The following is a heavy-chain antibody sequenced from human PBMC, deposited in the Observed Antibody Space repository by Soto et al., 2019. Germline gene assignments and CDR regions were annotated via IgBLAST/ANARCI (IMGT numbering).Heavy chain of an antibody. CDR1: SGSISSNNW. J-gene: IGHJ4*02. Sequence: QVQLQESGPGLVKPSGTLPLTCAVSSGSISSNNWWTWVRQPPGKGLEWIGEIYHSGSTNYNPSLKSRVTISVDKSKNHFSLKLSSVTAADTTVYYCARVGNMGYFDYWGQGTLVTVSS. CDR3: ARVGNMGYFDY. V-gene: IGHV4-4*02. CDR2: IYHSGST. D-gene: IGHD1-26*01.